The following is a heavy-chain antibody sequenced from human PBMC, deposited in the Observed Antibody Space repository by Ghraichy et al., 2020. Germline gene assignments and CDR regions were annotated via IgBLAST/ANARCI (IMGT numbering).Heavy chain of an antibody. CDR1: GFTFGNYG. J-gene: IGHJ6*02. CDR3: ARDRGGYDVLTGYYYHYYGMDV. CDR2: ISYDGNKK. Sequence: GESLNISCVASGFTFGNYGIHWARQAPGKGLEWVALISYDGNKKDYVDSGKGRFTISRDNSKNTVYLQMNSLRAEDTAVYYCARDRGGYDVLTGYYYHYYGMDVWGQGTTVTVSS. D-gene: IGHD3-9*01. V-gene: IGHV3-30*03.